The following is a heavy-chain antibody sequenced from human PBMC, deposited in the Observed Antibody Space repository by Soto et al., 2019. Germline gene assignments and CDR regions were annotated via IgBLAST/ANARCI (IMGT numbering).Heavy chain of an antibody. CDR3: AREIGMEGFGYFDY. CDR2: ISYDGSNK. CDR1: GFTFSSYA. V-gene: IGHV3-30-3*01. J-gene: IGHJ4*02. D-gene: IGHD2-8*01. Sequence: GGSLRLSCAASGFTFSSYAMHWVRQAPGKGLEWVAVISYDGSNKYYADSVKGRFTISRDNSKNTLYLQMNSLRAEDTAVYYCAREIGMEGFGYFDYWGQGTLVTVSS.